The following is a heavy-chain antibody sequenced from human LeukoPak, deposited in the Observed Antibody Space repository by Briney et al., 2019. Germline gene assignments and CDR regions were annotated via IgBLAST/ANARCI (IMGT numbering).Heavy chain of an antibody. D-gene: IGHD6-13*01. CDR1: GYSFTSYW. CDR3: ARLSFEAAAGTINWFDP. J-gene: IGHJ5*02. CDR2: IYPGDSDP. Sequence: GESLKISCKGSGYSFTSYWLGWVRQMPGKGLEWMGIIYPGDSDPRYSPSFQGQVTISADKSISTAYLQWSSLKAQDTAMYYCARLSFEAAAGTINWFDPWGQGTLVTVSS. V-gene: IGHV5-51*01.